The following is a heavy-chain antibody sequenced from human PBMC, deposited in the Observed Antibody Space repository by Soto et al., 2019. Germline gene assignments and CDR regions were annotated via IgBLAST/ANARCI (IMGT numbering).Heavy chain of an antibody. CDR2: IDPSDSYT. Sequence: GESLKITCQGSGYSLTIYGSSWVRQMPRKGLERMGRIDPSDSYTHYSLSFQGNVTISAYKSISSAYLQWSSLKASDTAMYYCARXSVAGTGWPYYYYGMDGWGQGTTVT. V-gene: IGHV5-10-1*01. J-gene: IGHJ6*02. CDR1: GYSLTIYG. D-gene: IGHD6-13*01. CDR3: ARXSVAGTGWPYYYYGMDG.